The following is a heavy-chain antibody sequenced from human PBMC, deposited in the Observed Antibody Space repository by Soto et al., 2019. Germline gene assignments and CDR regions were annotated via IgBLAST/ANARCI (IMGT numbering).Heavy chain of an antibody. J-gene: IGHJ6*03. CDR2: ISSSGSTI. CDR3: ARALTGTTFYYYYYMDV. Sequence: PGGSLRLSCAASGFTFSDYYMSWIRQAPGQGLEWVSYISSSGSTIYYAETVKGRFTISRDNAKHSLYLQMNSLRAEDTAVYYCARALTGTTFYYYYYMDVWGKGTTVTVSS. D-gene: IGHD1-20*01. CDR1: GFTFSDYY. V-gene: IGHV3-11*01.